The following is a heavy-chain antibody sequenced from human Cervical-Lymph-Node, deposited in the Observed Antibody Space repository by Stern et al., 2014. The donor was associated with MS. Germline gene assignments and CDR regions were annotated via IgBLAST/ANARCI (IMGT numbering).Heavy chain of an antibody. CDR3: AGGHAGWYFDL. CDR1: GGSFRSLT. CDR2: IFPVFGTP. J-gene: IGHJ2*01. D-gene: IGHD2-8*01. V-gene: IGHV1-69*01. Sequence: QVQLVQSGAEVKRPGSSVKVSCRLSGGSFRSLTYSWVRQAPGQGLEWVGGIFPVFGTPRSAQKFQARVTITSDESTNTATMELNNVTSADTAIYYCAGGHAGWYFDLWGRGTLVTVSS.